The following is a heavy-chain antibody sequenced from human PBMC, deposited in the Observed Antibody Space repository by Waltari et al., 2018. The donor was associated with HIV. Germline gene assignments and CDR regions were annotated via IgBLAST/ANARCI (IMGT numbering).Heavy chain of an antibody. CDR1: GGSFISYH. CDR2: IYYTGRT. V-gene: IGHV4-59*01. CDR3: ARGLFGVGSNWFDP. J-gene: IGHJ5*02. D-gene: IGHD3-3*01. Sequence: QVQLQESGPGLVKPSETLSLTCSVSGGSFISYHWTWIRQPPGKGLEWIGYIYYTGRTKCNPSLKSRVTISVDTSKNQFSLRLRSVTAADTAVYYCARGLFGVGSNWFDPWGQGILVTVSS.